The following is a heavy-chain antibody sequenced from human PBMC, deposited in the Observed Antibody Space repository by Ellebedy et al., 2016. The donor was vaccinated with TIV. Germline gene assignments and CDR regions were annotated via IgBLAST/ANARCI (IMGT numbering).Heavy chain of an antibody. CDR3: ARVVIAAASRWFDP. V-gene: IGHV3-74*01. D-gene: IGHD6-13*01. J-gene: IGHJ5*02. CDR2: INSDGSST. CDR1: GFTFSSYW. Sequence: GESLKISCAASGFTFSSYWMHWVRQAPGKGLVWVSRINSDGSSTSYADSVKRRFTISRDNAKNTLYLQMNSLRAEDTAVYYCARVVIAAASRWFDPWGQGTLVTVSS.